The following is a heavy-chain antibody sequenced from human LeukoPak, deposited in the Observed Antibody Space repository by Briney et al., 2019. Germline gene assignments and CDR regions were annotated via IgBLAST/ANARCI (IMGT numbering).Heavy chain of an antibody. V-gene: IGHV3-7*01. CDR2: INQGGSEK. D-gene: IGHD2-21*01. CDR3: ATNTRAYAVLVAY. CDR1: GFTFSSSW. J-gene: IGHJ4*02. Sequence: GGSLRLSCAASGFTFSSSWVIWVRQAPGKGLEWVANINQGGSEKYYLDSAKGRFTISRDNADNSVYLEMHSLRAEDTAVYYCATNTRAYAVLVAYWGQGTLVTVSS.